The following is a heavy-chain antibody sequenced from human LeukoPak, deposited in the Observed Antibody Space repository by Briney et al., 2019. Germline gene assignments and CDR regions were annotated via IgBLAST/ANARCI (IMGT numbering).Heavy chain of an antibody. V-gene: IGHV3-23*01. CDR1: GFSFSSFA. D-gene: IGHD4-17*01. CDR2: ITGGHYPT. Sequence: GGSLRLSCAASGFSFSSFAMTWVRQAPGKGLEWVSSITGGHYPTYNTDSVKGRFTISRDNSKNTLYLQMNSLRADDTAVYYCTKDPNGDYVGAFDPWGREPWSPSPQ. J-gene: IGHJ5*02. CDR3: TKDPNGDYVGAFDP.